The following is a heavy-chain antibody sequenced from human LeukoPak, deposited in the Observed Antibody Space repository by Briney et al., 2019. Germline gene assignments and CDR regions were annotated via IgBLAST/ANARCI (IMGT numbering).Heavy chain of an antibody. CDR3: TRDPRHLDS. D-gene: IGHD6-6*01. V-gene: IGHV3-20*04. CDR1: GFTFDDYG. Sequence: GGSLRLSCAASGFTFDDYGMSWVRQAPGKGLEWVSGINWNGGSTGYADSAKGRFTISRDNAKNSLYLQMSSLRVEDTAVYYCTRDPRHLDSWGQGTLVTVSS. J-gene: IGHJ4*02. CDR2: INWNGGST.